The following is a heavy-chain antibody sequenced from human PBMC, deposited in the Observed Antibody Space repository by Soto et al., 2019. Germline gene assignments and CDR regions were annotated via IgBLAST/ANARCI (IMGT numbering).Heavy chain of an antibody. D-gene: IGHD2-21*02. J-gene: IGHJ3*02. CDR3: ARVLVHCGGDCYAIDI. CDR2: INPNSGGT. V-gene: IGHV1-2*02. CDR1: GYTFTGYY. Sequence: ASVKVSCKASGYTFTGYYMHWVRQAPGQGLEWMGWINPNSGGTNYAQKFQGRVTMTRDTSISTAYMELSRLRSDDTAVYYCARVLVHCGGDCYAIDIWGQGTMVTVSS.